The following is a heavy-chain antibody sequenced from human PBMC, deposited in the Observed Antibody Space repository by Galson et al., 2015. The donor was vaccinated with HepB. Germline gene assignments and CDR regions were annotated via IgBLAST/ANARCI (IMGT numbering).Heavy chain of an antibody. Sequence: SLRFGGAGSGLIFGEHAMSWFREAPGKGLGWEGFIRSKGYGGAKEYAASVEGRFTISRDDSKSIAYLQMNSLKTEDIAVYYCTREFRLTLYYYGVDVWGQGTTVTVSS. CDR3: TREFRLTLYYYGVDV. CDR1: GLIFGEHA. V-gene: IGHV3-49*03. J-gene: IGHJ6*02. D-gene: IGHD3-3*01. CDR2: IRSKGYGGAK.